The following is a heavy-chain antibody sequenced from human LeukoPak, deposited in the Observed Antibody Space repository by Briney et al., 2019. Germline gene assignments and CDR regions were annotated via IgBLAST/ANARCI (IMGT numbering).Heavy chain of an antibody. V-gene: IGHV4-39*07. CDR3: ARVYNVDV. J-gene: IGHJ6*04. CDR1: GAYISVNNYY. Sequence: PSETLSLTCTVSGAYISVNNYYWAWIRQSPGKGLEWIGSINYSGTTYYNPSLNSRVTISVDTSKNQFSLKVTSVTAADTVVYYCARVYNVDVWGKGTTVTVSS. D-gene: IGHD1-14*01. CDR2: INYSGTT.